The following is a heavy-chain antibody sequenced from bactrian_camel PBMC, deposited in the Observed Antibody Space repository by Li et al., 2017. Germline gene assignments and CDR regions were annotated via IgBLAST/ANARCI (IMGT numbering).Heavy chain of an antibody. V-gene: IGHV3S53*01. CDR1: GYTYSSNC. CDR2: IGTYGST. Sequence: HVQLVESGGGSVQPGGSLRLSCDASGYTYSSNCMGWFRQAPGKEREWVSSIGTYGSTEYAESVKGRFAISQDNAKNTVYLQMNSLKPEDTAMYYCTKDRSYGTRNWVQSTRGQGTQVTVS. D-gene: IGHD3*01. J-gene: IGHJ4*01. CDR3: TKDRSYGTRNWVQST.